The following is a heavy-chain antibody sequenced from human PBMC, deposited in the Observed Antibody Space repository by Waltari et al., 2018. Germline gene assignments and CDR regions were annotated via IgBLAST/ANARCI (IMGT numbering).Heavy chain of an antibody. CDR2: INHSGST. CDR1: GGSFSGYY. D-gene: IGHD6-6*01. V-gene: IGHV4-34*01. Sequence: QVQLQQWGAGLLKPSETLSLTCAVYGGSFSGYYWSWIRQPPGKGLEWIGEINHSGSTNYNPSLKSRVTISVDTSKNQFSLKLSSVTAADTAVYYCARGFVPYSSSYAFDIWGQGTMVTVSS. CDR3: ARGFVPYSSSYAFDI. J-gene: IGHJ3*02.